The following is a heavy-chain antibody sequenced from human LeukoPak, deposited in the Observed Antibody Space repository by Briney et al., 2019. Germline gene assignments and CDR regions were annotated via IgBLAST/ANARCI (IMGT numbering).Heavy chain of an antibody. Sequence: PGGSLRLSCAASGFTFSSYWMSWVRQAPGKGLEWVANIKQDGSEKYYVDSVKGRFTISRDNAKNSLYLQMNSLRAEDTAVYYCARDPEVGATEYFQHWGQGTLVTVSS. CDR1: GFTFSSYW. CDR2: IKQDGSEK. J-gene: IGHJ1*01. CDR3: ARDPEVGATEYFQH. D-gene: IGHD1-26*01. V-gene: IGHV3-7*01.